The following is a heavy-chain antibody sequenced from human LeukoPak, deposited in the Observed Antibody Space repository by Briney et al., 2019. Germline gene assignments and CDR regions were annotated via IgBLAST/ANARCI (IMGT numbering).Heavy chain of an antibody. CDR3: AVWSGYPLNWFDP. J-gene: IGHJ5*02. CDR2: IYYSGST. V-gene: IGHV4-39*07. CDR1: GGSISSSSYY. Sequence: SETLSLTCTVSGGSISSSSYYWGWIRQPPGKGLEWIGSIYYSGSTYYNPSLKSRVTISVDTSKNQFSLKLSSVTAADTAVYYCAVWSGYPLNWFDPWGQGTLVSVSS. D-gene: IGHD3-3*01.